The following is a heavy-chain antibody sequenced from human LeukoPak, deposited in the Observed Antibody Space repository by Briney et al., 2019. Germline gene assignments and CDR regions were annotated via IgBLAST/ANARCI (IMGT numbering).Heavy chain of an antibody. CDR1: GGSISSSNYC. Sequence: SLTCTVSGGSISSSNYCRRWIRQPAAKGLEWIGSMYYSGSTYYNPSLRSRVTISVDTSKNQFSLKLSSVTAADTAVYYCARRPGMDVWGQGTTVTVSS. J-gene: IGHJ6*02. CDR2: MYYSGST. CDR3: ARRPGMDV. V-gene: IGHV4-39*01.